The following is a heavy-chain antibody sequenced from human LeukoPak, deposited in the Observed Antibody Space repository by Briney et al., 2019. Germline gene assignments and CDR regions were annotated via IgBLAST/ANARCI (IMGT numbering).Heavy chain of an antibody. J-gene: IGHJ6*02. D-gene: IGHD6-13*01. CDR2: ISADGGGT. CDR3: AKDMQTVAGLSNYYYYAMAV. Sequence: GGSLRLSCAASGVNFDDYAMHWVRQVPGKGPQWVSFISADGGGTYYADSVKGRFTISRDNSKNSLFLQMNSLRSEDSALYYCAKDMQTVAGLSNYYYYAMAVWGQGTTVTVSS. CDR1: GVNFDDYA. V-gene: IGHV3-43*02.